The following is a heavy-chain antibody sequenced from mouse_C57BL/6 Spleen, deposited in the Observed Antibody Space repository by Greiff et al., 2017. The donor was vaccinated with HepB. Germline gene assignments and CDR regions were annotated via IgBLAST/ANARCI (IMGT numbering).Heavy chain of an antibody. CDR3: ASLDSSGSFDY. J-gene: IGHJ2*01. Sequence: QVQLQQPGAELVRPGSSVKLSCKASGYTFTSYWMDWVKQRPGQGLEWIGNIYPSDSETHYNQKFKDKATLTVDKSSSTAYMQLSSLTSEDSAVYYCASLDSSGSFDYWGQGTTLTVSS. V-gene: IGHV1-61*01. CDR2: IYPSDSET. CDR1: GYTFTSYW. D-gene: IGHD3-2*02.